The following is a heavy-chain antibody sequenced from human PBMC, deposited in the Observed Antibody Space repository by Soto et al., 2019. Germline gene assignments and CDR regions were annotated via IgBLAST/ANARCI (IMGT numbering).Heavy chain of an antibody. J-gene: IGHJ4*02. CDR3: ARDLAVAGIPTYYFDY. Sequence: QVQLQESGPGLVKPSETLSLTCTVSGDSISDYYWSWIRQPPGKGLEWIGYIYYSGSTKYNPSHKSRVTISVDTSKNQFSLKLSSVTAADTAVYYCARDLAVAGIPTYYFDYWGQGTLVTVSS. CDR1: GDSISDYY. CDR2: IYYSGST. D-gene: IGHD6-19*01. V-gene: IGHV4-59*01.